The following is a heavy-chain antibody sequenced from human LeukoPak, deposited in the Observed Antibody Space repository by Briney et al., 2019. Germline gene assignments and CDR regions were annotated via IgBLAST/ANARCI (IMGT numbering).Heavy chain of an antibody. Sequence: GSLRLSGADSGFTVSSKYMSWVRQPPGKGLEWVGSIYYNGITYYNPSLKSRVTISVDTSKNQFSLNLTSVTATDTAVYYCTRQGCSSTSCADFWAQGTLVTVSS. CDR3: TRQGCSSTSCADF. J-gene: IGHJ4*02. CDR1: GFTVSSKY. CDR2: IYYNGIT. D-gene: IGHD2-2*01. V-gene: IGHV4-39*01.